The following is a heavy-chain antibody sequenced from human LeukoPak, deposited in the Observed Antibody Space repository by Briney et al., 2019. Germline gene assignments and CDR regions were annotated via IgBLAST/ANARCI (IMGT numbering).Heavy chain of an antibody. V-gene: IGHV3-48*03. D-gene: IGHD2-8*01. J-gene: IGHJ4*02. Sequence: GGSLRLSCAASGFSFSSYEMNWVRQAPGKGLEWVSYISSSGSSINYAHSVKGRFTISRDNAKNSLYLQLNSLRSDDTAVYYCARDYYWYDYWGQGTLVTVSS. CDR3: ARDYYWYDY. CDR2: ISSSGSSI. CDR1: GFSFSSYE.